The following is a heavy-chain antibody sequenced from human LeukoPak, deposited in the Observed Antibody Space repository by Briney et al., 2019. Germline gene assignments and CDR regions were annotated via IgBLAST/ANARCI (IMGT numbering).Heavy chain of an antibody. V-gene: IGHV3-66*04. D-gene: IGHD4-17*01. J-gene: IGHJ4*02. CDR2: IYSGGST. Sequence: PGGSLRLSCAASGFTFSNYGMHWVRQAPGKGLEWVSVIYSGGSTYYADSVKGRFTISRDNSKNTLYLQMNSLRAEDTAVYYCARRGYGDYAPFDYWGQGTLVTVSS. CDR1: GFTFSNYG. CDR3: ARRGYGDYAPFDY.